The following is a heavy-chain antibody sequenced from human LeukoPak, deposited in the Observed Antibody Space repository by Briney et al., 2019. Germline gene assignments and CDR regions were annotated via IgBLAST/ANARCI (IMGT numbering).Heavy chain of an antibody. V-gene: IGHV3-23*01. D-gene: IGHD3-22*01. CDR1: GFTFSSYA. CDR2: ISGSGGST. CDR3: AKVDDSSGYYYYYYYGMDV. J-gene: IGHJ6*02. Sequence: GGSLRLSCAASGFTFSSYAMSWVRQAPGKGLEWVSAISGSGGSTYYADSVKGRFTISRDNSKNTLYLQMNSLRAEDTAVYYCAKVDDSSGYYYYYYYGMDVWGQGTTVTVSS.